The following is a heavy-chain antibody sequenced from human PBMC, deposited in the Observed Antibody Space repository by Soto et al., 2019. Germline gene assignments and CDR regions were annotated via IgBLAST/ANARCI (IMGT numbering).Heavy chain of an antibody. CDR3: ARSLVNGTYEAFDI. D-gene: IGHD6-13*01. Sequence: EVYLAQSGAEVKKPGESLKISCKGSGYNFNRYWIGWVRQMPGKGLEWMGAIYPGDSDTRYSPSLQGQVTISADKSSSAAYLQWSSLQASDTATYYCARSLVNGTYEAFDIWGQGTMVTVSS. CDR2: IYPGDSDT. V-gene: IGHV5-51*03. CDR1: GYNFNRYW. J-gene: IGHJ3*02.